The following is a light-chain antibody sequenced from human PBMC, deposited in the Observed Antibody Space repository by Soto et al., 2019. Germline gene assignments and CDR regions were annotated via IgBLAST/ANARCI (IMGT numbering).Light chain of an antibody. CDR3: QQYRTYTST. J-gene: IGKJ4*01. CDR2: AAS. CDR1: QNINTW. Sequence: DIQMTQSPSTLSASVGDGVTITCRASQNINTWLAWYQQKPGKAPKLLIYAASTLQSGVPSRFSGSGSGADFSLTISNLQPEDFATYYCQQYRTYTSTFGGGTKVEIK. V-gene: IGKV1-5*01.